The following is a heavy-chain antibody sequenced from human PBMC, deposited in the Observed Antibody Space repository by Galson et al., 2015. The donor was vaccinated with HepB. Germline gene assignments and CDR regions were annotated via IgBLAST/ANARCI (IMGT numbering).Heavy chain of an antibody. Sequence: CAISGDSVSNNSVVWNWIRQSPSRGPEWLGRTYYRSKWFNDYAPSVKGRITVNPDTSNNQFSLQLNSVTPEDTAVYYCAKGAYWYFDLWGRGTLVTVSS. J-gene: IGHJ2*01. CDR1: GDSVSNNSVV. V-gene: IGHV6-1*01. CDR3: AKGAYWYFDL. CDR2: TYYRSKWFN.